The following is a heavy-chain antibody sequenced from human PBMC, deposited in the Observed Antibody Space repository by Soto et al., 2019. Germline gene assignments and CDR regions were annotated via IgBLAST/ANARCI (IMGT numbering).Heavy chain of an antibody. Sequence: QVPLQESGPGLVKPSQTLSLTCTVSGGSINRGGYFWSWIRQTPGKGLEWIGHIYNSGTTYTNPSLNSRATISGDTSPNQFSLNLKSVTAADTAVYYCARGPSADKVDYWGQGTLVTVSS. V-gene: IGHV4-30-4*01. CDR1: GGSINRGGYF. D-gene: IGHD3-3*01. CDR2: IYNSGTT. J-gene: IGHJ4*02. CDR3: ARGPSADKVDY.